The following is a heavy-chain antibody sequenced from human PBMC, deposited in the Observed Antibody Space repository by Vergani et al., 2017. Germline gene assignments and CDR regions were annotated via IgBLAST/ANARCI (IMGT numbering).Heavy chain of an antibody. CDR3: AREYSSSSGRAFDV. Sequence: VQLVESGGGLVQPGGSLRLSCADSGLIFSRFDMNWVRQAPGKGLEWISYISSTGSSMSYAEAVKGRFTISRDNAKDSLFLQMSSLRADDTAVYYCAREYSSSSGRAFDVWGQGTKVIVSS. CDR1: GLIFSRFD. V-gene: IGHV3-48*03. J-gene: IGHJ3*01. D-gene: IGHD6-6*01. CDR2: ISSTGSSM.